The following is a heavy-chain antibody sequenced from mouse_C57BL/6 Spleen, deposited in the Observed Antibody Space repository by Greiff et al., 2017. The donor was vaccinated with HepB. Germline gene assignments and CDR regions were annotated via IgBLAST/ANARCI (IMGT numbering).Heavy chain of an antibody. CDR2: ISSGGDYI. D-gene: IGHD2-1*01. J-gene: IGHJ4*01. Sequence: EVMLVESGEGLVKPGGSLKLSCAASGFTFSSYAMSWVRQTPEKRLEWVAYISSGGDYIYYADTVKGRFTISRDNARNTLYLQMSSLKSEDTAMYYCTREDYGNYVGFAMDYWGQGTSVTVSS. CDR1: GFTFSSYA. V-gene: IGHV5-9-1*02. CDR3: TREDYGNYVGFAMDY.